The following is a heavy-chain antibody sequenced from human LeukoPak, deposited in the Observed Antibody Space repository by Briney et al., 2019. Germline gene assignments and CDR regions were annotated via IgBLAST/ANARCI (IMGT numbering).Heavy chain of an antibody. Sequence: PGGSLRLSCAASGFTVSDEYMSWVRQAPGKGLEWVSVIQSGGSTYYADSVKGRFTISRDNSKNTLYLQMNSLRAEDTAVYYCAKLDYGDYVGAFDIWGQGTMVTVSS. CDR3: AKLDYGDYVGAFDI. J-gene: IGHJ3*02. CDR2: IQSGGST. D-gene: IGHD4-17*01. V-gene: IGHV3-53*05. CDR1: GFTVSDEY.